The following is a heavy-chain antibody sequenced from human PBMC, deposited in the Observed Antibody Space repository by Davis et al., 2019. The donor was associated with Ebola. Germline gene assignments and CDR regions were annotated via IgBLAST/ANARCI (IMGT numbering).Heavy chain of an antibody. Sequence: GESLKISCVASGFTFSNFAMNWVRQAPGEGLEWVSGISASGADIKYADSVKGRFSISRDNSKNTLYLQMDSLRAEDTAVFYCAEGGTNNFLGANWGQGTLVTVSS. J-gene: IGHJ4*02. CDR2: ISASGADI. D-gene: IGHD2-8*01. V-gene: IGHV3-23*01. CDR3: AEGGTNNFLGAN. CDR1: GFTFSNFA.